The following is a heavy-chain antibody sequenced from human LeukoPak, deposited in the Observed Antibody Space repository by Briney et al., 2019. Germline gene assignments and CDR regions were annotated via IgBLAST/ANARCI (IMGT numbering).Heavy chain of an antibody. Sequence: SETLSLTCAVYGGSFSGYYWSWIRQPPGKGLEWIGEINHSGSTNYNPSLKSRVTISVDTSKNQFSLKLSSVTAADTAVYYCARQPNYGYVWGSYRSHHDAFDIWGQGTMVTVSS. D-gene: IGHD3-16*02. CDR1: GGSFSGYY. J-gene: IGHJ3*02. CDR3: ARQPNYGYVWGSYRSHHDAFDI. CDR2: INHSGST. V-gene: IGHV4-34*01.